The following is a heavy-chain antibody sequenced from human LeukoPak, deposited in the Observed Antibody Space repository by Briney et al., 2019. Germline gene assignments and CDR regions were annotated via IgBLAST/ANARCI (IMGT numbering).Heavy chain of an antibody. CDR2: IKQDGGEK. CDR3: ATYSSLNRREFQY. D-gene: IGHD3-22*01. J-gene: IGHJ1*01. Sequence: PGGSLRLSCAASGFTFKNSWMSWVRQAPGKGLEWVANIKQDGGEKYYVDSVKGRFTISRDNAKNSLYLQMNSLRAEDTAVYYCATYSSLNRREFQYWGQGTLLTVSS. CDR1: GFTFKNSW. V-gene: IGHV3-7*01.